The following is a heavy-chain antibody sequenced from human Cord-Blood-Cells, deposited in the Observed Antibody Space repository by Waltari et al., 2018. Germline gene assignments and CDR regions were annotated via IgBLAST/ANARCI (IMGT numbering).Heavy chain of an antibody. D-gene: IGHD1-1*01. Sequence: QVQLQQWGAGLLQHSQTLSLTCAVYGGSFSGDYCSWTRQPPGQGLGWIGEINHSGSTNYNPSLKSRVTISVDTSKNQFSLKLSSVTAADTAVYYCARAPRTDPGWFDPWGQGTLVTVSS. CDR3: ARAPRTDPGWFDP. CDR2: INHSGST. CDR1: GGSFSGDY. V-gene: IGHV4-34*01. J-gene: IGHJ5*02.